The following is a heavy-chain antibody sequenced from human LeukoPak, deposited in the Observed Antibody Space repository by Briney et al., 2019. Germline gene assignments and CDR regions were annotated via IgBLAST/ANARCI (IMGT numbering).Heavy chain of an antibody. V-gene: IGHV4-39*01. CDR2: IYYSGST. CDR3: ARQTRVTNWLDP. D-gene: IGHD4-17*01. J-gene: IGHJ5*02. CDR1: GGSISSSSYY. Sequence: SETLSLTCTVSGGSISSSSYYWGWIRQPPGKGLEWIGSIYYSGSTNDNPSLKSRVTISVDTSENQFSLKLTSVTAADTAVYYCARQTRVTNWLDPWGQGILVTVSS.